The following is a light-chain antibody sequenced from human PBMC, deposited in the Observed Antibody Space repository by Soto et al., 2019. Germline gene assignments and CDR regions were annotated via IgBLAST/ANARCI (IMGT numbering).Light chain of an antibody. CDR2: GAS. V-gene: IGKV3-20*01. J-gene: IGKJ1*01. CDR3: QQYGRSSWT. Sequence: EIVLTQSPGTLSFSPGERATLSCRASQNVDTNYLAWYQQKPGQAPRIIIFGASGRATGIPDRFSGSGSGTDFTLTISRLEPEDFAMYYCQQYGRSSWTFGQGTKVDIK. CDR1: QNVDTNY.